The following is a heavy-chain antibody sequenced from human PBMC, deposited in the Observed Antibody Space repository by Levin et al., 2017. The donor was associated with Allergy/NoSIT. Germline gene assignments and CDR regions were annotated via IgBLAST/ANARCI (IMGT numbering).Heavy chain of an antibody. CDR2: INHRGAT. V-gene: IGHV4-34*01. Sequence: SETLSLTCAVFGGSFSNYYWGWIRQPPGKGLEWIGEINHRGATNYRPSLKSRVTMSVDTSKNQFSLKLTSVTATDTAMYYCVSRPLEFREPFDSWGQGNLVTVSS. J-gene: IGHJ4*02. CDR1: GGSFSNYY. D-gene: IGHD3-10*01. CDR3: VSRPLEFREPFDS.